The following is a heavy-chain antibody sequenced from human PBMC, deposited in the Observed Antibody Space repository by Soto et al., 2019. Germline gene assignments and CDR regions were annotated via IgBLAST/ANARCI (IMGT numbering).Heavy chain of an antibody. J-gene: IGHJ4*02. V-gene: IGHV1-18*01. CDR2: ISAYNGDT. D-gene: IGHD7-27*01. CDR1: GYLFTSYG. Sequence: QVQLLQSGAEVKKPGASVKVSCKTSGYLFTSYGINWVRRAPGQGLEWLGWISAYNGDTNYAQKFQGRVTMTTDTSTSTAYMDLRSLRSDDTAVYYCARDTGATNTPHSNYYWGQGTLVTVSS. CDR3: ARDTGATNTPHSNYY.